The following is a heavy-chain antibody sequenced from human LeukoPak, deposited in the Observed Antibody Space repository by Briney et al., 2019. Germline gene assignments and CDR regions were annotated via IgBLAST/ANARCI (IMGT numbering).Heavy chain of an antibody. CDR3: AKIDFYCSSTSGQFDD. CDR1: GFTFSSYG. J-gene: IGHJ4*02. V-gene: IGHV3-30*02. D-gene: IGHD2-2*01. Sequence: GGSLRLPCAASGFTFSSYGMHWVRQAPGKGLEWVAFIRYDGSNKYYADSVKGRFTISRDNSKNTLYLQMNSLRAEDTAVYYCAKIDFYCSSTSGQFDDGGQGSLVTVSS. CDR2: IRYDGSNK.